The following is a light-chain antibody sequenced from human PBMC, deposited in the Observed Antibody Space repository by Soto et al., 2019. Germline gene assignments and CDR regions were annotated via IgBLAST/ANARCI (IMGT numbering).Light chain of an antibody. Sequence: VLTQPPSASGTPGQRVTISCSGSSSNIGSNYVYWYQQLPGTAPKLLIYRNNQRPSGVPDRFSGSKSGTSASLAISGLRSEDEADYYCAAWDDSLSGWVFGGGTKLTVL. CDR3: AAWDDSLSGWV. V-gene: IGLV1-47*01. CDR2: RNN. CDR1: SSNIGSNY. J-gene: IGLJ3*02.